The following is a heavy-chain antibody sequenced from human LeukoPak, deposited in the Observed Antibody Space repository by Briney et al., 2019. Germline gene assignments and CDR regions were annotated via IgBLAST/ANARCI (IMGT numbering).Heavy chain of an antibody. CDR2: IRSNPYGGTT. CDR1: GFTFSAYG. V-gene: IGHV3-49*04. CDR3: TRGLLPGY. J-gene: IGHJ4*02. Sequence: GGPLRLSCAASGFTFSAYGMHWVRQAPGKGLEWVGFIRSNPYGGTTEYAASVKGRFTISRDDSKSIAYLQMNSLKTEDTAVYYCTRGLLPGYWGQGTLVTVSS. D-gene: IGHD2/OR15-2a*01.